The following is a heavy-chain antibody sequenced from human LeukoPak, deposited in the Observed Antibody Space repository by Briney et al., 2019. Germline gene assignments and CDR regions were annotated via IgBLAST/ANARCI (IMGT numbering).Heavy chain of an antibody. Sequence: SETLSLTCAVSGGSISSVNYSWSWIRQPPGKGLEWIGYIYHSGSPDYNPSLKSRVTISIDTSKNQFSLKLSPVTAADTAVYYCARDLSDYYGSGSYRPIDAFDIWGQGTMVTVSS. CDR1: GGSISSVNYS. CDR3: ARDLSDYYGSGSYRPIDAFDI. CDR2: IYHSGSP. J-gene: IGHJ3*02. V-gene: IGHV4-30-2*01. D-gene: IGHD3-10*01.